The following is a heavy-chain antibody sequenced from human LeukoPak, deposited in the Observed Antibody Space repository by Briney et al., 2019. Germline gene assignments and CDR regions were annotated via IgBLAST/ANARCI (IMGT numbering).Heavy chain of an antibody. V-gene: IGHV3-21*01. Sequence: GGSLRLSCAASGFTFSSYSMNWVRQAPGKGLEWVPSISSSSSYIYYADSVKGRFTISRDNAKNSLYLQMNSLRAEDTAVYYCARDATLYYDFWSGYWNYGMDVWGQGTTVTVSS. CDR1: GFTFSSYS. D-gene: IGHD3-3*01. CDR3: ARDATLYYDFWSGYWNYGMDV. CDR2: ISSSSSYI. J-gene: IGHJ6*02.